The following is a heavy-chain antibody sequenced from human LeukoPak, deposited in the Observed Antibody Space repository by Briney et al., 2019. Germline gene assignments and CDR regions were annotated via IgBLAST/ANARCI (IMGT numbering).Heavy chain of an antibody. CDR3: ARGKLGITIFGVVGPRDSVWFDP. V-gene: IGHV4-34*01. J-gene: IGHJ5*02. Sequence: SETPSLTCAVYGGSFSGYYWSWVRPPPGGRLEWIGEIIHSGSTNYNPSLKSRAAISVATSTNQFSLKLSSVTAAATPLYCSARGKLGITIFGVVGPRDSVWFDPWGQGTLVTVSS. CDR1: GGSFSGYY. CDR2: IIHSGST. D-gene: IGHD3-3*01.